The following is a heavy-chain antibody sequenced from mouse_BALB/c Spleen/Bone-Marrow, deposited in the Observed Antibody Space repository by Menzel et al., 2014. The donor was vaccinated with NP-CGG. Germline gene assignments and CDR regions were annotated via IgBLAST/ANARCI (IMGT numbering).Heavy chain of an antibody. CDR1: GYTFTSYW. D-gene: IGHD1-1*01. CDR2: INPDNGRN. Sequence: VQLQQSGAELVKPGASVKLSCKPSGYTFTSYWIHWVKQRPGQGLEWIGEINPDNGRNDYNEKFKNKATLTVDKSSSTAYMQLSSLTSEDSAVYYCTRYYSWYFDVWGAGTTVTVSS. J-gene: IGHJ1*01. CDR3: TRYYSWYFDV. V-gene: IGHV1S81*02.